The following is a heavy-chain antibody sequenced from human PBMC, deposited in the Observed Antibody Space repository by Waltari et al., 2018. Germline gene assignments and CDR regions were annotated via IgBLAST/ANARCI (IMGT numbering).Heavy chain of an antibody. Sequence: QVQLVQSGAEVKKPGSSVKVSCTASGGTFSSYAISWVRQAPGQGLEWMGGIIPIFGTANYAQKFQGRVTITADESTSTAYMELSSLRSEDTAVYYCARDLNMEWLPDNSLWGQGTLVTVSS. CDR1: GGTFSSYA. J-gene: IGHJ4*02. CDR2: IIPIFGTA. V-gene: IGHV1-69*13. D-gene: IGHD5-12*01. CDR3: ARDLNMEWLPDNSL.